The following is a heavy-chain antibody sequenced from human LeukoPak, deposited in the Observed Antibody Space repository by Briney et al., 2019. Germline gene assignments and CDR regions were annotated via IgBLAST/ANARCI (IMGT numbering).Heavy chain of an antibody. D-gene: IGHD3-10*01. CDR1: GFTVRNNY. J-gene: IGHJ4*02. CDR3: ATGERMVRGDGVDY. V-gene: IGHV3-66*01. CDR2: IYSGGST. Sequence: GGSLRLSCAASGFTVRNNYMSWVRQAPGKGLEWVSVIYSGGSTYYADSVKGRLTISRDNSKNTLYLQMNSLRAEDTAVYFCATGERMVRGDGVDYWGQGTLVTVSS.